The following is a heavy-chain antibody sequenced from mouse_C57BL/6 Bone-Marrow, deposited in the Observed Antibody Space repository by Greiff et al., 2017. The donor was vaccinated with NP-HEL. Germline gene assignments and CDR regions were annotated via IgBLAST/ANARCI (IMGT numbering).Heavy chain of an antibody. Sequence: VQLQQSGAELVKPGASVKLSCKASGYTFTSYWMHWVKQRPGRGLEWIGRIDPNSGGTKYNEKFKSKATLTVDKPSSTAYMQLSSLTSEESAVYDGERRAGLRRGSLFAWLGQGTLVTVSA. V-gene: IGHV1-72*01. CDR2: IDPNSGGT. CDR1: GYTFTSYW. J-gene: IGHJ3*01. CDR3: ERRAGLRRGSLFAW. D-gene: IGHD2-4*01.